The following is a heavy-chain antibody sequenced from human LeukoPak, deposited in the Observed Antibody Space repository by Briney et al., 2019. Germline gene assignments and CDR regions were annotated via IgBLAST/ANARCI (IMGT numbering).Heavy chain of an antibody. Sequence: SETLSLTCTVSSGSISSGSYYWSWIRQPAGKGLEWIGRIYTSGSTNYNPSLKSRVTISVDTSKNQFSLKLSSVTAADTAVYYCARPGFLGGSDAFDIWGQGTMVTVSS. CDR1: SGSISSGSYY. CDR2: IYTSGST. J-gene: IGHJ3*02. CDR3: ARPGFLGGSDAFDI. D-gene: IGHD3-16*01. V-gene: IGHV4-61*02.